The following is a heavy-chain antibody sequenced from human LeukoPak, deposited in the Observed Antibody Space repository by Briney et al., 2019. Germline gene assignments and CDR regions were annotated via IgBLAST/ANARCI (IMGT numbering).Heavy chain of an antibody. CDR3: ARQDSDFWSGYDV. V-gene: IGHV5-51*01. CDR2: IYPGDSDT. CDR1: GYSFTSYW. Sequence: GESLKISCKGSGYSFTSYWIGWVRQMPGKGMEWMGIIYPGDSDTRYSPSFQGQVTISADKSISTAYLQWSSLKASDTAMYYCARQDSDFWSGYDVWGQGTTVTVSS. D-gene: IGHD3-3*01. J-gene: IGHJ6*02.